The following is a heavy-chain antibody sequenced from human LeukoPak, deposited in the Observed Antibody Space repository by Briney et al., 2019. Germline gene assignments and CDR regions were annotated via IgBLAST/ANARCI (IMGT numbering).Heavy chain of an antibody. CDR3: AKRRWLGWDAFDI. J-gene: IGHJ3*02. CDR2: ISGSGGST. CDR1: GFTFSSYA. D-gene: IGHD3-22*01. Sequence: GGSLRLSCAASGFTFSSYAMSWVGQAPGKGLEWVSAISGSGGSTYYADSVKGRFTISRDNSKNTLYLHMNSLRAEDTAVYYCAKRRWLGWDAFDIWGQGTMVTVSS. V-gene: IGHV3-23*01.